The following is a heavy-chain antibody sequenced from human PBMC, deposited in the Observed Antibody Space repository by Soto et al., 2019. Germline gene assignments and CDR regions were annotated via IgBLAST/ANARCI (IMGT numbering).Heavy chain of an antibody. D-gene: IGHD3-9*01. V-gene: IGHV1-18*01. CDR2: ISAYNGNT. Sequence: QVQLVQSGAEVKKPGASVKVSCKASGYTFTSYGISWVRQAPGQGLEWMGWISAYNGNTNYAQKLQGRGTMTTDTPTSTAYMELRSLRSDDTAVYYCARARGITTFLSELDPWGQGTLVTVSS. CDR1: GYTFTSYG. CDR3: ARARGITTFLSELDP. J-gene: IGHJ5*02.